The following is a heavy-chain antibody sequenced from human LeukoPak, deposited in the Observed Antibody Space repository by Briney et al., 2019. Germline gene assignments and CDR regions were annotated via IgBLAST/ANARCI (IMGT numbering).Heavy chain of an antibody. CDR1: GFTFSSYQ. CDR3: ARDYGFGEFAFDY. V-gene: IGHV3-48*03. D-gene: IGHD3-10*01. CDR2: ISSSGSII. J-gene: IGHJ4*02. Sequence: PGGSLRLSCAASGFTFSSYQMNWVRQAPGKGLEWVSYISSSGSIIYYADSVKGRFTISRDNAKNSLYLQMTSLRAEDTAVYYCARDYGFGEFAFDYWGQGTLLAVSS.